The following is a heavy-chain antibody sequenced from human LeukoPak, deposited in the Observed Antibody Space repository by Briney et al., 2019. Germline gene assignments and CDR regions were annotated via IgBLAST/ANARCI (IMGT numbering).Heavy chain of an antibody. CDR2: ISSSSSYI. V-gene: IGHV3-21*01. D-gene: IGHD4-17*01. J-gene: IGHJ4*02. CDR3: ARSSTVPNPDY. Sequence: GGSLRLSCATSGFTFSSYSMNWVRQAPGKGLEWVSSISSSSSYIYYADSVKGRFTISRDNAKNSLYLQMNSLRAEDTAVYYCARSSTVPNPDYWGQGTLVTVSS. CDR1: GFTFSSYS.